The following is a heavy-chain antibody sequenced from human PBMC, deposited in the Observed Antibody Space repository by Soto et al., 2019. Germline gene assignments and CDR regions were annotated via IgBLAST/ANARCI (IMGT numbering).Heavy chain of an antibody. CDR3: ARTYYYDSSTYYVNY. CDR1: GGSFSGYF. V-gene: IGHV4-34*01. CDR2: INHTGST. J-gene: IGHJ4*02. Sequence: QVQLQQWGAGLLKPSETLSLTCAVYGGSFSGYFWTWIRQPPGKGLEWKGLEGIGEINHTGSTNYNPSLKSRVTITVDTSKNQFSLKLSSVTAAVTAVYYCARTYYYDSSTYYVNYWGQGTLVSVSS. D-gene: IGHD3-22*01.